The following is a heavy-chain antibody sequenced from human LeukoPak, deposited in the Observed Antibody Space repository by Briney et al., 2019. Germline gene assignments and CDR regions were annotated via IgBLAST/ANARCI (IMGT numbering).Heavy chain of an antibody. CDR2: ISDSGSSI. V-gene: IGHV3-11*04. CDR3: AKPYYYDSSGLDY. CDR1: GFTFSDYY. J-gene: IGHJ4*02. D-gene: IGHD3-22*01. Sequence: GGSLRLSCAASGFTFSDYYMSWIRQAPGKGLEWVSHISDSGSSIYYADSVKGRFTISRDNSKNTLYLQMNSLRAEDTAVYYCAKPYYYDSSGLDYWGQGTLVTVSS.